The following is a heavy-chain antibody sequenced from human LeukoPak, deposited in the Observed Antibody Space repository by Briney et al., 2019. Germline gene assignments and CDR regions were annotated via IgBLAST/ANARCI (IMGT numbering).Heavy chain of an antibody. D-gene: IGHD3-3*01. V-gene: IGHV1-69*13. CDR3: ARVSLWSGYFDY. CDR2: IIPIFGTA. J-gene: IGHJ4*02. CDR1: GGTFSSYA. Sequence: SVKVSCKASGGTFSSYAISWVRQAPGQGLEWMGGIIPIFGTANYAQKFQGRVTITADESTSTAYMELSSLRSDDTAVYYCARVSLWSGYFDYWGQGTLVTVSS.